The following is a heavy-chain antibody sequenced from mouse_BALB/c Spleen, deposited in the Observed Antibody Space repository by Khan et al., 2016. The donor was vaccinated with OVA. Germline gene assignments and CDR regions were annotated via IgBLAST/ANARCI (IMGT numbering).Heavy chain of an antibody. D-gene: IGHD2-1*01. J-gene: IGHJ3*01. CDR3: ARGYCGNYEFVY. V-gene: IGHV1S132*01. Sequence: QVQLQQSGAELVKPGASVKLSCKTSGYTFTSYWIQWVKQRPGQGLGWIGPIFPGPGTTYSNENFKGKATLTVDTSATTAYMKFSSLTSDDSAVYCSARGYCGNYEFVYWGQGTLVTVSP. CDR2: IFPGPGTT. CDR1: GYTFTSYW.